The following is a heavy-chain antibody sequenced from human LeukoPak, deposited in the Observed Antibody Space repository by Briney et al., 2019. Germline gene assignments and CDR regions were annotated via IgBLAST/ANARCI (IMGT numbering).Heavy chain of an antibody. CDR2: IDNRGST. V-gene: IGHV4-34*01. J-gene: IGHJ4*02. CDR1: DGSFNFYF. D-gene: IGHD3-10*01. Sequence: SETLSLTCTVSDGSFNFYFWHWIRQPPGKGLDWIGEIDNRGSTQYNPSLRSRVTISVDTSRNQFSLELTSVTAADTAAYFCARDSHSGFQWGQGTLVTVSS. CDR3: ARDSHSGFQ.